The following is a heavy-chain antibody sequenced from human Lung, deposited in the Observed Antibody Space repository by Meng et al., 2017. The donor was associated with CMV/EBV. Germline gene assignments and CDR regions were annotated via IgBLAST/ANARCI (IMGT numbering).Heavy chain of an antibody. J-gene: IGHJ4*02. CDR1: FTFRDYG. V-gene: IGHV3-30*02. CDR2: IRYDGKTQ. D-gene: IGHD5-18*01. Sequence: FTFRDYGMHWVHQAPGKGLEWLAFIRYDGKTQNYADSVRGRFTISRDNSKNTLYMQMDSLRAEDTAVYYCAKDGRGFSYGLGEAFDYWGQGILVTVSS. CDR3: AKDGRGFSYGLGEAFDY.